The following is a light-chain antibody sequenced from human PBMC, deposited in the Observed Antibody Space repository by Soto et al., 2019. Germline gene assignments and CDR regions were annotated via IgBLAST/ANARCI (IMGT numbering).Light chain of an antibody. CDR1: SSDVGGYNY. CDR2: AVT. V-gene: IGLV2-14*01. CDR3: CSYTSSTTYV. J-gene: IGLJ1*01. Sequence: QSVLTQPASVSGSPGQSITISCTGTSSDVGGYNYVSWYQQRPGKAPKLIIYAVTNRPSGVSIRFSGSKSGNTASLTISGLQAEDEADYYCCSYTSSTTYVFGPGTKVTVL.